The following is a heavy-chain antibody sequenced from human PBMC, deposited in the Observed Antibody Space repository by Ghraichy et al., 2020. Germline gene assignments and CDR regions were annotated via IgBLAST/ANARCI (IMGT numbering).Heavy chain of an antibody. Sequence: LSLTCAASGFTFSSYGMTWVRQAPGKGLEWVSTISGSGGSTFYADSVKGRFTISRDNSKNTVFLQVKSLRAADTAVYYCAKDGMGYSSSSNYFDYWGQGTLVTVSS. J-gene: IGHJ4*02. D-gene: IGHD6-6*01. CDR1: GFTFSSYG. V-gene: IGHV3-23*01. CDR3: AKDGMGYSSSSNYFDY. CDR2: ISGSGGST.